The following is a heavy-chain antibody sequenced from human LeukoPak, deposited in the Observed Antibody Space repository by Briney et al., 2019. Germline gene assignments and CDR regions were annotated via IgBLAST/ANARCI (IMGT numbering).Heavy chain of an antibody. Sequence: SVKVSCKASGGTFSSYAISWVRQAPGQGLEWMGGIIPIFGTANYAQKFQGRVTITADESTSTAYMELSSLRSEDTAVYYCARARDDYGYFDLWGRGTLVTVSS. V-gene: IGHV1-69*13. J-gene: IGHJ2*01. CDR1: GGTFSSYA. CDR3: ARARDDYGYFDL. CDR2: IIPIFGTA.